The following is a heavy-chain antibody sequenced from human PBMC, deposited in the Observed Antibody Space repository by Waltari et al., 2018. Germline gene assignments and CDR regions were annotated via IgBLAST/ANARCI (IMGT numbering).Heavy chain of an antibody. V-gene: IGHV5-51*03. CDR3: ARGDCSSTSCYGGFDY. D-gene: IGHD2-2*01. Sequence: EVQLVQSGAEVKKPGESLKISCKGSGYSFTSYWIGWVRQMPGKGLEWMGIIYPGESDTRYSPSFQGQVTISADKSISTAYLQWSSLKASDTAMYYCARGDCSSTSCYGGFDYWGQGTLVTVSS. CDR1: GYSFTSYW. J-gene: IGHJ4*02. CDR2: IYPGESDT.